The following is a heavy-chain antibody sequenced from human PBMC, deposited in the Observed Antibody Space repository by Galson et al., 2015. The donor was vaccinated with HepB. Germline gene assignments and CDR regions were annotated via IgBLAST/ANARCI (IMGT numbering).Heavy chain of an antibody. CDR3: ARDHGYAYGAYSDAFDI. CDR2: TYYRSKWYN. V-gene: IGHV6-1*01. Sequence: CAISGDSVSSNSAAWNWIRQSPSRGLEWLGRTYYRSKWYNDYALPVKSRITINPDTSRNQCSLQLNSVTPEDTAVYYCARDHGYAYGAYSDAFDIWGQGTMVTVSS. CDR1: GDSVSSNSAA. J-gene: IGHJ3*02. D-gene: IGHD3-16*01.